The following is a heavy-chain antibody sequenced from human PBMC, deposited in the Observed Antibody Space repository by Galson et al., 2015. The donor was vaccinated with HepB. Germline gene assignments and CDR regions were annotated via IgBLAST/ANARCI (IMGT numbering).Heavy chain of an antibody. Sequence: SLRLSCAASGFTFINAWMSWVRQAPGKGLEWVGRIKSARHGGTTEYAAPVKGRFTISRDNAKNSLYLQMNSLRAEDTAVYYCAREMSMKGDWYFDLWGRGTLVTVSS. CDR2: IKSARHGGTT. CDR3: AREMSMKGDWYFDL. D-gene: IGHD2/OR15-2a*01. V-gene: IGHV3-15*01. CDR1: GFTFINAW. J-gene: IGHJ2*01.